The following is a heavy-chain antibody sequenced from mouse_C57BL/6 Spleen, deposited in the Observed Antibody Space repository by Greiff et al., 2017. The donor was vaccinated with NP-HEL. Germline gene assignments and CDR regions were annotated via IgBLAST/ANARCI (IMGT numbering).Heavy chain of an antibody. V-gene: IGHV1-61*01. CDR3: ASLGRGFAY. CDR1: GYTFTSYW. CDR2: IYPSDSET. J-gene: IGHJ3*01. D-gene: IGHD4-1*01. Sequence: QVQLQQPGAELVRPGSSVKLSCKASGYTFTSYWMDWVKQRPGQGLEWIGNIYPSDSETHYNQKFKYKATLTVDKSSSKADMQLSSLTSEDSAVYYCASLGRGFAYWGQGTLVTVSA.